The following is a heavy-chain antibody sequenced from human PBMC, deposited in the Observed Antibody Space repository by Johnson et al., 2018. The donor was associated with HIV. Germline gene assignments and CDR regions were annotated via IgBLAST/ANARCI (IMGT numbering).Heavy chain of an antibody. V-gene: IGHV3-33*01. CDR1: GFMFSSYG. CDR3: ARKQWLEIPSDAFDV. CDR2: IWYDGNNK. Sequence: QVQLVESGGGVVQPGKSLRLSCVASGFMFSSYGMHWVRQAPGKGLQWVAAIWYDGNNKYYADSVEGRFTVSRDNSRNTLHLQMNSLRAEDTAVYYCARKQWLEIPSDAFDVWGQGTMVTVSS. J-gene: IGHJ3*01. D-gene: IGHD6-19*01.